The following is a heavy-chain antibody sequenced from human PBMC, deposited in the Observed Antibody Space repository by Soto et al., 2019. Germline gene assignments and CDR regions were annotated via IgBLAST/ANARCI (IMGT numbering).Heavy chain of an antibody. V-gene: IGHV3-23*01. D-gene: IGHD2-21*02. CDR1: GFTFSSYA. CDR3: AKGGSCGGNCYCYCYGMDV. CDR2: LSGRGGST. Sequence: GGSLRLSCAASGFTFSSYAMSWVRQAPGKGLEWVSALSGRGGSTYYAYSVKGRFTISRDNSKNTLYLQMNSLRAEDTAIYYCAKGGSCGGNCYCYCYGMDVWGQGTTVTVSS. J-gene: IGHJ6*02.